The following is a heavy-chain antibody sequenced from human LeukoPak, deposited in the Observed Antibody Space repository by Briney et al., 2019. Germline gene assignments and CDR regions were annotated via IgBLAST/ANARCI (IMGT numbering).Heavy chain of an antibody. CDR3: ARGEYHYDTSGYPTPFDY. Sequence: GRSLRLSCAASGFTFSSYAMHWVRQAPGKGLEWVALIWYDGINKYYADSVQGRFTISRDNSKNTLFLQMISLRAEDTAVYYCARGEYHYDTSGYPTPFDYWGQGTLATVSS. CDR2: IWYDGINK. D-gene: IGHD3-22*01. V-gene: IGHV3-33*01. CDR1: GFTFSSYA. J-gene: IGHJ4*02.